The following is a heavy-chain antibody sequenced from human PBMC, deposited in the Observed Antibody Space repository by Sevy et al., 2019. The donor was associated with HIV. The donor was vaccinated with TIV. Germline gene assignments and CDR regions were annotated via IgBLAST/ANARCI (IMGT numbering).Heavy chain of an antibody. CDR1: GDSVSSNSVA. V-gene: IGHV6-1*01. D-gene: IGHD6-19*01. Sequence: KQSQTLSLTCAISGDSVSSNSVAWNWIRQSPSRGLEWLGRTYYRSTWHNDYAVSVKSRITINPDTSKNQFSLQLNSVTPEVTAVYYCARTTSGWFDYWGQGTPVTVSS. CDR3: ARTTSGWFDY. J-gene: IGHJ4*02. CDR2: TYYRSTWHN.